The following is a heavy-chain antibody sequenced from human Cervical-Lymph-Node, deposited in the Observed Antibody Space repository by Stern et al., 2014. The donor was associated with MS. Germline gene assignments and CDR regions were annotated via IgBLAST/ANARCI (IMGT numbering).Heavy chain of an antibody. CDR1: GGSISSSSYY. Sequence: QLQLQESGPGLVKPSETLSLTCTVSGGSISSSSYYWGWIRQPPGKGLEWIGSISYSGSTYYHPSLKSRVTISVDTSTNQLSLKRSFVTAADTAVYYCARPRHYDTASYYFDYWGQGTLVTVSS. D-gene: IGHD3-22*01. CDR3: ARPRHYDTASYYFDY. V-gene: IGHV4-39*01. J-gene: IGHJ4*02. CDR2: ISYSGST.